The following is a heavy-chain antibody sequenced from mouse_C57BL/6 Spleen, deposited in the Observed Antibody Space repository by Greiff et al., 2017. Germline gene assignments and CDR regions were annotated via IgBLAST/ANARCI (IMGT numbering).Heavy chain of an antibody. CDR2: IHPNSGST. CDR1: GYTFTSYW. Sequence: QVQLQQSGAELVKPGASVKLSCKASGYTFTSYWMHWVKQRPGQGLEWIGMIHPNSGSTNYNEKFKSKATLTVDKSSSTAYMQLSSLTSEDSAVYYCARSIDLGAMDYWGQGTSVTVSS. CDR3: ARSIDLGAMDY. V-gene: IGHV1-64*01. J-gene: IGHJ4*01. D-gene: IGHD4-1*01.